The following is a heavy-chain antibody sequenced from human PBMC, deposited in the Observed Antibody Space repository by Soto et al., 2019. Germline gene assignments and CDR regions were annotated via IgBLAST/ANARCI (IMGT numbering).Heavy chain of an antibody. CDR2: ISYSGST. Sequence: QVQLQESGPGLVKPSETLSLTCTVSSGSISSSYWTWIRQPPGRELEWIGCISYSGSTNYSPSLKSRVTISVDTSMTQCSLKLNSVTAADPAGYYCARGRWLVDYWGQGSLVTVSS. CDR1: SGSISSSY. D-gene: IGHD6-19*01. V-gene: IGHV4-59*01. J-gene: IGHJ4*02. CDR3: ARGRWLVDY.